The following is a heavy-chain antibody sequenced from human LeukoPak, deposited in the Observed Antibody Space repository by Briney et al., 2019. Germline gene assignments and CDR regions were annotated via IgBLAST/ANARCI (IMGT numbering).Heavy chain of an antibody. J-gene: IGHJ4*02. V-gene: IGHV3-30*02. CDR3: AKNRGPVDTAMVPYFDY. D-gene: IGHD5-18*01. CDR2: IRYDGSNK. CDR1: GFTFSSYG. Sequence: GGSLRLSCAASGFTFSSYGMHWVRQAPGKGLEWVAFIRYDGSNKYYADSVKGRFTISRDNSKNTLYLQMNSLRAEDTAVYYCAKNRGPVDTAMVPYFDYWGQGTLVTVSS.